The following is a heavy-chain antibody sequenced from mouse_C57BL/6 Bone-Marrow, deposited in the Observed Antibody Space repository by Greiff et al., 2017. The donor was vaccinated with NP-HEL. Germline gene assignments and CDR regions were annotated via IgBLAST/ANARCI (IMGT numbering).Heavy chain of an antibody. Sequence: EVKVEESGPELVKPGDSVKISCKASGYSFTGYFMNWVMQSHGKSLEWIGRINPYNGDTFYNQKFKGKATLTVDKSSSTAHMELRSLTSEDSAVYYCAREGITTVVAPDYWGQGTTLTVSS. D-gene: IGHD1-1*01. CDR2: INPYNGDT. J-gene: IGHJ2*01. CDR3: AREGITTVVAPDY. CDR1: GYSFTGYF. V-gene: IGHV1-20*01.